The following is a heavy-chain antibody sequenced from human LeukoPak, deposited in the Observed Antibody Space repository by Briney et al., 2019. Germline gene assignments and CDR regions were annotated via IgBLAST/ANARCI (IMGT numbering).Heavy chain of an antibody. CDR1: GFTFSDYY. J-gene: IGHJ4*02. CDR2: ISSSGSTI. D-gene: IGHD5-18*01. V-gene: IGHV3-11*04. Sequence: GGSLRLSCAASGFTFSDYYMSWIRQAPGKGLEGVSYISSSGSTIYYADSVKGRFTISRDNAKNSLYLQMNSLRAEDTAVYYCARAKNGYSYGPSFDYWGQGTLVTVSS. CDR3: ARAKNGYSYGPSFDY.